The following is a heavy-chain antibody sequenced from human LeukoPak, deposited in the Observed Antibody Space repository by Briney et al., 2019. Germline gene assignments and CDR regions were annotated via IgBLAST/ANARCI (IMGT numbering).Heavy chain of an antibody. J-gene: IGHJ3*01. CDR2: INTNTGNP. Sequence: ASVKVSCKASGFSLTNYALNWVRQAPGQGLEWMGWINTNTGNPTYAQGFTGRFFFSLDTSVSTAYLQISSLKAEDTAVYYCARDWVSGLWSRHAFDLWGQGTMSTVSS. V-gene: IGHV7-4-1*02. CDR3: ARDWVSGLWSRHAFDL. CDR1: GFSLTNYA. D-gene: IGHD3-10*01.